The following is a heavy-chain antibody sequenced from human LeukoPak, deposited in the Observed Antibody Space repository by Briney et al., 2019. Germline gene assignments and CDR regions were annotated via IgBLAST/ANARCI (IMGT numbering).Heavy chain of an antibody. CDR2: IWYDGSNK. CDR1: GFTFSRYG. J-gene: IGHJ3*02. Sequence: GGSLRLSCAASGFTFSRYGMHWVRQAPGKGLEWEAVIWYDGSNKYYADSVKGRFTISRDNSKNTLYLQMNSLRAEDTAVYYCASLGGHYDSSGYYTDDAFDIWGQGTMVTVSS. CDR3: ASLGGHYDSSGYYTDDAFDI. V-gene: IGHV3-33*01. D-gene: IGHD3-22*01.